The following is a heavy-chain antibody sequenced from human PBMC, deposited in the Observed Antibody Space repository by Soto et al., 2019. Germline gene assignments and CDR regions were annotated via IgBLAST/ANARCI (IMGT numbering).Heavy chain of an antibody. CDR2: ISAYNGNT. D-gene: IGHD3-22*01. Sequence: QVQLVQSGAEVKKPGASVKVSCKASSYTFTSFGIIWVRQAPVQGLEWMGWISAYNGNTNDAQRVQVRVTISTDTTTSTAHMELRSLSSDDTADYYCARCGHYSSAGALGFWGQGTMVTVSS. V-gene: IGHV1-18*01. CDR3: ARCGHYSSAGALGF. J-gene: IGHJ3*01. CDR1: SYTFTSFG.